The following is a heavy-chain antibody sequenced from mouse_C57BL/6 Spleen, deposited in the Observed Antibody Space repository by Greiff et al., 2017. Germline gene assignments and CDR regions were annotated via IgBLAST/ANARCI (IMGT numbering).Heavy chain of an antibody. D-gene: IGHD3-3*01. CDR1: GYTFTSYW. CDR2: LYPGDGDT. V-gene: IGHV1-55*01. Sequence: QVQLQQPGAELVKPGASVKMSCKASGYTFTSYWITWVKQRPGPGLERIGDLYPGDGDTNYNGKFKGKATLTADKSSRTAYMPLSSLTSEGSAVYFCAREGGRKFDYWGQGTTLTVSS. J-gene: IGHJ2*01. CDR3: AREGGRKFDY.